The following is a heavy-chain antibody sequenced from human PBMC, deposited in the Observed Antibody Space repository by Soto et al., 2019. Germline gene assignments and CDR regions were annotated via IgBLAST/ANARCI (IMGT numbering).Heavy chain of an antibody. CDR1: GFTFSGYA. Sequence: QVQLVESGGGVVQPGRSLRLSCAASGFTFSGYALHWVRQAPGKGLEWVAVVSYDGGNKYYADSVKGRFTVSRDNSKNTLYLRMDSMRAEDTAVYYCVRDRHVDTAMQFDYWGQGTLVTVSS. V-gene: IGHV3-30-3*01. CDR3: VRDRHVDTAMQFDY. J-gene: IGHJ4*02. D-gene: IGHD5-18*01. CDR2: VSYDGGNK.